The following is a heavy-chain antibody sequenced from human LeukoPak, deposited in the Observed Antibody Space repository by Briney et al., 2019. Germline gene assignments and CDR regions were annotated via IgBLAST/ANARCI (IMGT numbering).Heavy chain of an antibody. D-gene: IGHD3-22*01. CDR1: GYSFTTYW. J-gene: IGHJ3*01. CDR2: IYPDDSDT. Sequence: GESLKISCEGSGYSFTTYWIAWVRQMPGKGLEWMGIIYPDDSDTRYSPSFQGQVTISADKSVSTAYLQWSSLKASDTAMYYCARPNITSYYDSRGYDAFDVWGQGTMVTVSS. V-gene: IGHV5-51*01. CDR3: ARPNITSYYDSRGYDAFDV.